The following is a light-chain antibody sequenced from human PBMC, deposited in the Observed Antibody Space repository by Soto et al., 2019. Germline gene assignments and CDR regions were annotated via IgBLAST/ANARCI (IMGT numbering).Light chain of an antibody. CDR3: CSYAGSYTLL. J-gene: IGLJ2*01. CDR1: SSDVGAYNY. V-gene: IGLV2-11*01. CDR2: DVS. Sequence: QSALTQPRSVSGSPGQSVTISCTGTSSDVGAYNYVSWFQQHPGKAPKLMMSDVSKRPSGVPDRFSGSKSGTTASLTISGLQAEEEADYYCCSYAGSYTLLFGGGTQLTVL.